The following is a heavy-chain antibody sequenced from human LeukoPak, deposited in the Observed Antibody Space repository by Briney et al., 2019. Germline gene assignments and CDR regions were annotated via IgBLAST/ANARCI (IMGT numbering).Heavy chain of an antibody. V-gene: IGHV3-48*01. CDR3: AHDVSSGWSNYYYGMDV. Sequence: PGGSLRLSCAASGFTFNNYAMNWVRQAPGKGLEWVSYISSGSTTIYYADSVKGRFTISRDNAKNTLYLQMNSLRAEDTAVYYCAHDVSSGWSNYYYGMDVWGQGTTVTVSS. D-gene: IGHD6-19*01. CDR2: ISSGSTTI. CDR1: GFTFNNYA. J-gene: IGHJ6*02.